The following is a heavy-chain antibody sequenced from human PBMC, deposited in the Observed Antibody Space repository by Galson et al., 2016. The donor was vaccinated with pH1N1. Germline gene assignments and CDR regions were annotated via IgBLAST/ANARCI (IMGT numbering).Heavy chain of an antibody. J-gene: IGHJ3*02. Sequence: LRLSCAGSGFTFSRSWMSWVRQSPGQGLQWVANINDDGSERYYVDSVVKGRFTISRDNARNSLYLQMNSLGVEDAAVYYCARDPLRGALDIWGQGTKLTVSS. CDR3: ARDPLRGALDI. CDR1: GFTFSRSW. V-gene: IGHV3-7*01. D-gene: IGHD1-26*01. CDR2: INDDGSER.